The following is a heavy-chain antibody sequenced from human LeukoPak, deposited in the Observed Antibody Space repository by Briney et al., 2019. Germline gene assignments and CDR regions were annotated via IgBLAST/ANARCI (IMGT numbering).Heavy chain of an antibody. D-gene: IGHD2-15*01. CDR1: GFTFGDYA. V-gene: IGHV3-49*04. Sequence: PGGSLRLSCTASGFTFGDYAMSWVRQAPGKGLEWVGFIRSKAYGGTTEYAASVKGRFTLSRDNSKNTLYLQMNSLRAEDTAIYYCARRAGEYSHPYDYWGQGTLVTVSS. CDR3: ARRAGEYSHPYDY. CDR2: IRSKAYGGTT. J-gene: IGHJ4*02.